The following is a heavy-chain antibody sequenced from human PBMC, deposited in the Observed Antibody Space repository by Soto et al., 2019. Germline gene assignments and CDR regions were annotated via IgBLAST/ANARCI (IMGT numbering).Heavy chain of an antibody. CDR1: GGSIKNSGYY. J-gene: IGHJ6*02. V-gene: IGHV4-31*03. CDR3: GRDAVTKRDFYYYGMDV. Sequence: QVQLQESGPGLVKPSQTLSLTCTVSGGSIKNSGYYWSWIRQHPETGLEWIGYISYSGSTDYAPSLKRRVTMSVATSKNQFSLNLTSVTAADTAVYYCGRDAVTKRDFYYYGMDVWGRGTTVTVSS. CDR2: ISYSGST. D-gene: IGHD4-4*01.